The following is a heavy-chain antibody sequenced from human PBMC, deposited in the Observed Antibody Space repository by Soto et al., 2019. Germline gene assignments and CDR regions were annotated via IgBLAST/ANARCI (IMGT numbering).Heavy chain of an antibody. D-gene: IGHD6-19*01. CDR1: QFSFSSYW. CDR2: INHDGSKT. Sequence: GGSLRLSCAASQFSFSSYWMHWVRQVPGKGPAWVSRINHDGSKTEYADSVKDRFTISRDNTNNTLYLQMNSLRVEDTAMYYCVREKWGFSGNWYDYWGQGNLVTVSS. J-gene: IGHJ5*01. CDR3: VREKWGFSGNWYDY. V-gene: IGHV3-74*01.